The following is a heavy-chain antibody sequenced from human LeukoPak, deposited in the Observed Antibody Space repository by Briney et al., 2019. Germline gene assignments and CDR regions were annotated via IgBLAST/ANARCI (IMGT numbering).Heavy chain of an antibody. V-gene: IGHV4-59*01. D-gene: IGHD6-19*01. Sequence: SETLSLTCTVSGGSISSYYWSWIRQPPGKGLEWIGYIYYSGSTNYNPSLKSRVTISVDTSKNQFSLKLSSVTAADTAVYYCARGMTVAATGGRHFDYWGQGTLVTVSS. CDR3: ARGMTVAATGGRHFDY. CDR2: IYYSGST. J-gene: IGHJ4*02. CDR1: GGSISSYY.